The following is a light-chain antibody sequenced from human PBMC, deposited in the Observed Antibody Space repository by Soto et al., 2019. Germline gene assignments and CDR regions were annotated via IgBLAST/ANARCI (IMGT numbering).Light chain of an antibody. CDR1: HTIATY. J-gene: IGKJ2*01. V-gene: IGKV1-39*01. CDR3: QQFYYYAPT. CDR2: GAS. Sequence: DIQMTQPPSSLSASVGDRVTLTCRASHTIATYLSRYQQNAGKVPEVLIYGASTLQVGVPSRFAGSGCWTDFTLTINNVQPEDCATYYCQQFYYYAPTSGQGTKLEVK.